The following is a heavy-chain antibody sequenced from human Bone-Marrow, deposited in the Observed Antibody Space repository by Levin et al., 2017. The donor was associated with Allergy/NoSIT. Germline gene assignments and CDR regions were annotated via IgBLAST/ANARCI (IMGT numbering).Heavy chain of an antibody. Sequence: SQTLSLTCTVSGGSISSYYWSWIRQPAGKGLEWIGRIYTSGSTNYNPSLKSRVTMSVDTSKNQFSLKLSSVTAADTAVYYCAREAVGATTVGAFDIWGQGTMVTVSS. J-gene: IGHJ3*02. CDR2: IYTSGST. V-gene: IGHV4-4*07. CDR3: AREAVGATTVGAFDI. CDR1: GGSISSYY. D-gene: IGHD1-26*01.